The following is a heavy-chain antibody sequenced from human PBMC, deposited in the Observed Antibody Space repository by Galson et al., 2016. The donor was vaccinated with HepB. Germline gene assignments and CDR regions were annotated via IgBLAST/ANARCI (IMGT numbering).Heavy chain of an antibody. J-gene: IGHJ3*02. V-gene: IGHV2-70*11. D-gene: IGHD1-14*01. CDR3: ARIRTGTEGSAWSAFDI. CDR2: INWDDDK. Sequence: PALVKPTQTLTLTCTFSGFSLTTSGMCVSWIRQPPGKALEFLARINWDDDKYYIPSLETRLTISKDTSKNQVVLAMTNMDPVDTATYYCARIRTGTEGSAWSAFDIWGQGTMATVSS. CDR1: GFSLTTSGMC.